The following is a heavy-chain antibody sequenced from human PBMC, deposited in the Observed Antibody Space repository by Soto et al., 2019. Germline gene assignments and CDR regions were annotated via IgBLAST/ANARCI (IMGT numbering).Heavy chain of an antibody. V-gene: IGHV1-18*01. CDR2: INAYNGNR. J-gene: IGHJ4*02. D-gene: IGHD5-12*01. CDR1: GYTFTSYG. Sequence: QVQLVQSGAEVKKPGASVKVSCKASGYTFTSYGISWVRQAPGQGREWMGWINAYNGNRNYAEKLQGRVTMTTHTSTRTAYMELRSLRSDDPAVYCCSRASGYSGYEPLDYWGQGTLVTVSS. CDR3: SRASGYSGYEPLDY.